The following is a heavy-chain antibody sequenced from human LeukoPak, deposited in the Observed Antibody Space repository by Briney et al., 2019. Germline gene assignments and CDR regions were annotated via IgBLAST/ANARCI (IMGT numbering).Heavy chain of an antibody. CDR2: ISSSSRYI. V-gene: IGHV3-21*01. D-gene: IGHD6-13*01. CDR1: GFTFISYT. CDR3: AREEQQLVYFDY. Sequence: GGSLRLSCAASGFTFISYTMNWVRQAPGKGLEWVSSISSSSRYIYYADSVKGRFTVSRDNAKNSLYLQMNSLRAEDTAVYYCAREEQQLVYFDYWGQGTLVTVSS. J-gene: IGHJ4*02.